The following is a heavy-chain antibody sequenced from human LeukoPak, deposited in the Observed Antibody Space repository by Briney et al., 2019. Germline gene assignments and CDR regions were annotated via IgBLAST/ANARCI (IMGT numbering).Heavy chain of an antibody. CDR3: ARSIIAVAGFDP. CDR1: GGSISSYY. J-gene: IGHJ5*02. Sequence: SETLSLTCTVSGGSISSYYWSWIRQPPGKGLEWIGYIYYSGSTNYNPSLKSRVTISVDTSKNQFSLKLSSVTAADTAVYYCARSIIAVAGFDPWGQGTLVTVSS. V-gene: IGHV4-59*08. D-gene: IGHD6-19*01. CDR2: IYYSGST.